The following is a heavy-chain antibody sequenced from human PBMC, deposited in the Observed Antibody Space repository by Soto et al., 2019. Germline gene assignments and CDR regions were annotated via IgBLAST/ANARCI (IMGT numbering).Heavy chain of an antibody. Sequence: ASVKVSCKASGYRFTTYGIHWVRQAPGQRLEWVGWINPANDDTKYAPKFQGRVTITRDTSTSTAYMELSNLRSEDTAVYYCVKRYVSVRGIDRFDSWGQGSLVTVSS. D-gene: IGHD4-4*01. V-gene: IGHV1-3*01. CDR2: INPANDDT. J-gene: IGHJ4*02. CDR1: GYRFTTYG. CDR3: VKRYVSVRGIDRFDS.